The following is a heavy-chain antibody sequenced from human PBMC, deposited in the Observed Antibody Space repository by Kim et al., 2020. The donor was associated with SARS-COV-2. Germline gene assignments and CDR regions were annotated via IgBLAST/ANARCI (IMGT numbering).Heavy chain of an antibody. D-gene: IGHD2-21*02. CDR3: GVVMTSIISDGVDV. J-gene: IGHJ6*01. CDR1: GFTFSNYC. CDR2: ICDGGSRI. Sequence: GGSLRLSCAASGFTFSNYCMHWVRQAPGKGLEWVSRICDGGSRITYADSVKGRFTISRDNAKNTLFLQMNSLRAEDTAVYYCGVVMTSIISDGVDV. V-gene: IGHV3-74*01.